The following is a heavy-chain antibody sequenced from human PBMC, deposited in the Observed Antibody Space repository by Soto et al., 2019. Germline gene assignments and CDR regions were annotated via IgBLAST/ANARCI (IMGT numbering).Heavy chain of an antibody. CDR3: ARGGPYYYDSSGYSDWFDP. CDR1: GGSFSGYY. J-gene: IGHJ5*02. Sequence: SETLSLTCAVYGGSFSGYYWSWIRQPPGKGLEWIGGINHSGSTNYNPSLKSRVTISVDTSKNQFSLKLNSVTAADTAVYYCARGGPYYYDSSGYSDWFDPWGQGTLLTVSS. CDR2: INHSGST. D-gene: IGHD3-22*01. V-gene: IGHV4-34*01.